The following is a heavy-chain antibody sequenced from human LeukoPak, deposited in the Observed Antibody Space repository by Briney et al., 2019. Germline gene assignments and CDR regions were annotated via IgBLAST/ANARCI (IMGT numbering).Heavy chain of an antibody. CDR1: GFTFSTYA. CDR3: AKDRSYTDAWYAADY. D-gene: IGHD3-3*01. CDR2: VSGSGGRT. J-gene: IGHJ4*02. Sequence: PGGSLRLSCAASGFTFSTYAMSWVRQAPGKGLEWVSVVSGSGGRTYYADSVKGRFTISRDNSKNTIYLQMNSLRAEDTAVFYCAKDRSYTDAWYAADYWGQGTLVTVSS. V-gene: IGHV3-23*01.